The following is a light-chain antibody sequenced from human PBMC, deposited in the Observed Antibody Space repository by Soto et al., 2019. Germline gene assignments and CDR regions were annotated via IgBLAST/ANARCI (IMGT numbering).Light chain of an antibody. V-gene: IGKV3-20*01. CDR3: QLYGSSPTWT. CDR2: GAS. CDR1: QSVTSSY. J-gene: IGKJ1*01. Sequence: EIVLTQSPGTLSLSPGERATLSCRASQSVTSSYLAWYQQKPGQAPRLLISGASSRATGIPDRFSGSGSGTDFTLTISRLEPEDFAVYYCQLYGSSPTWTFGQGTKVEIK.